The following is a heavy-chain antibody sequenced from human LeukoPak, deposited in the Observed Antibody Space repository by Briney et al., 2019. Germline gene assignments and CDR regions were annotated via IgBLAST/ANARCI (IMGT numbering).Heavy chain of an antibody. CDR3: AVSTEGYGDYPGSLDY. V-gene: IGHV3-30*02. Sequence: PGGSLRLSCAASGFTFSSYGMHWVRQVPGKGLEWVAVIWYDGSNKYYADSVKGRFTISRDNSKNTLYLQMNSLRAEDTAVYYCAVSTEGYGDYPGSLDYWGQGTLVTVSS. J-gene: IGHJ4*02. CDR1: GFTFSSYG. D-gene: IGHD4-17*01. CDR2: IWYDGSNK.